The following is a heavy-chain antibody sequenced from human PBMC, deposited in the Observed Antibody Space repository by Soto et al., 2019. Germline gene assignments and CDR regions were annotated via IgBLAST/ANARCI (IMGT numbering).Heavy chain of an antibody. Sequence: QVQLVQSGAEVKKPGASVKVSCKASGYTFTGYYMHWVRQAPGQGFEWMGWINPNSGATNYAQEFQGRVTMSRDAYISTAYMELSGLRSDDTAIYYCARGVYTSSLIAAFWGQGTLVIVSS. CDR3: ARGVYTSSLIAAF. D-gene: IGHD6-13*01. CDR2: INPNSGAT. CDR1: GYTFTGYY. V-gene: IGHV1-2*02. J-gene: IGHJ4*02.